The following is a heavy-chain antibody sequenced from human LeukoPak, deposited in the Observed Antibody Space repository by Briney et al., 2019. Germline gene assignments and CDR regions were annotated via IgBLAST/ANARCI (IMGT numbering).Heavy chain of an antibody. J-gene: IGHJ4*02. CDR2: IYYSGST. CDR1: GGSISSYY. V-gene: IGHV4-59*01. Sequence: SETLSLTCTVSGGSISSYYWSWIRQPPGKGLEWIGYIYYSGSTNYNPSLKSRVTISVDTSKNQFSLKLSTVTAADTAVYYCARVSSGWKFDYWGQGTLVTVSS. CDR3: ARVSSGWKFDY. D-gene: IGHD3-10*01.